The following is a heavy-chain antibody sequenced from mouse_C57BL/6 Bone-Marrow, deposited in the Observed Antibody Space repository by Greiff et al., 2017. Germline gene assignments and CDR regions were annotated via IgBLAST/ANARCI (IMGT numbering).Heavy chain of an antibody. CDR3: ARPGQYYFDY. CDR1: GFTFSDYG. J-gene: IGHJ2*01. V-gene: IGHV5-17*01. CDR2: ISSGSSTI. Sequence: EVQGVESGGGLVKPGGSLKLSCAASGFTFSDYGMHWVRQAPEKGLEWVAYISSGSSTIYYADTVKGRFTISRDNAKNTLFLQMTSLRSEDTAMYYCARPGQYYFDYWGQGTTLTGSS.